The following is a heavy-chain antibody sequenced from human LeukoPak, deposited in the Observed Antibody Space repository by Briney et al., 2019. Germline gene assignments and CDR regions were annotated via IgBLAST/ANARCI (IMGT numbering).Heavy chain of an antibody. V-gene: IGHV1-69*10. Sequence: SVKVSCKASGGTFSDYALNWVRQAPGQGLEWMGVFIPILGTANSTQKFQDRVTITADISTNTVYMKLSSLRSEDTAVYFCAGIPVFGVVLHQEPVWGKGTTVTVSS. J-gene: IGHJ6*03. CDR3: AGIPVFGVVLHQEPV. CDR1: GGTFSDYA. CDR2: FIPILGTA. D-gene: IGHD3-3*01.